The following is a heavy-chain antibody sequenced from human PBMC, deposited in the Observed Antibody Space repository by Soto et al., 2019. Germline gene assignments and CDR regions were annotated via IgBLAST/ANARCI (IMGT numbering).Heavy chain of an antibody. CDR2: IYWDEDK. V-gene: IGHV2-5*02. J-gene: IGHJ5*02. Sequence: QITLKESGPTLVKPTQTLTLPCTFSGLSLSTSGVGVGWIRHPPGKDLAWLALIYWDEDKRYSPALKSRPTNTKHTAQRQMVLTRTNRDHVDTTTYYGPLTSLRPDTIRVQNWFDPWGQGTLVTVFS. CDR3: PLTSLRPDTIRVQNWFDP. CDR1: GLSLSTSGVG. D-gene: IGHD3-3*01.